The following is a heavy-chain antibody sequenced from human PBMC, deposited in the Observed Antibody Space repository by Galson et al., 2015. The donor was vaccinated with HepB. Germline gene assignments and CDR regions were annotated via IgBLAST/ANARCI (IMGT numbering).Heavy chain of an antibody. CDR2: IDPSDSYT. V-gene: IGHV5-10-1*01. J-gene: IGHJ6*02. Sequence: QSGAEVKKPGESLRISCKGSGYSFTSYWISWVRQMPGKGLEWMRRIDPSDSYTNYSPSFQGHVTISADKSISTAYLQWSSLKASDTAMYYCARQTRGLAAAGNLYGMVVWGQGSTVTVSS. CDR1: GYSFTSYW. CDR3: ARQTRGLAAAGNLYGMVV. D-gene: IGHD6-13*01.